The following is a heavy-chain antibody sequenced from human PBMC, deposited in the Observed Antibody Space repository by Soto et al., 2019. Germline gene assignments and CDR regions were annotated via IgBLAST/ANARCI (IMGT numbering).Heavy chain of an antibody. CDR3: AHRRGGYCSGITRYAPYYYNGMDV. V-gene: IGHV2-5*01. D-gene: IGHD2-2*01. Sequence: QITLKESGPTLVKPTQTLTLTCTFSGFSLSTSGVGVGWIRQPPGKALEWLALIYWNDEQRYSPSLKSRLTIIKDTTKNQVVLTMTNMDPVDTATYYCAHRRGGYCSGITRYAPYYYNGMDVWGQGTTVTVSS. CDR1: GFSLSTSGVG. J-gene: IGHJ6*02. CDR2: IYWNDEQ.